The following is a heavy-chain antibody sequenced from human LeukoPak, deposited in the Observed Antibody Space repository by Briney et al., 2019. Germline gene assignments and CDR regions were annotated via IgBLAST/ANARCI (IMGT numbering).Heavy chain of an antibody. V-gene: IGHV4-4*02. CDR2: IYHSGST. Sequence: GSLRLSCAASGFTFSNYAMSWVRQPPGKGLEWIGEIYHSGSTNYNPSLKSRVTISVDKSKNQFSLKLSSVTAADTAVYYCARVGLDAFDIWGQGTMVTVSS. CDR3: ARVGLDAFDI. CDR1: GFTFSNYAM. D-gene: IGHD3-16*01. J-gene: IGHJ3*02.